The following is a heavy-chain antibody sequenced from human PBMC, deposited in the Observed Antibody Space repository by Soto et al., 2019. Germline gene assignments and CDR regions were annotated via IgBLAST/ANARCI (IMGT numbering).Heavy chain of an antibody. J-gene: IGHJ6*02. D-gene: IGHD4-17*01. CDR1: GYTFTSYY. Sequence: ASVKVSCKASGYTFTSYYMHWVRQAPGQGLEWMGIINPSGGSTSYAQKFQGRVTMIRDTSTSTVYMELSSLRSEDTAVYYCARDRVDGESPGYYYYGMDVWGQGTTVTVSS. CDR3: ARDRVDGESPGYYYYGMDV. CDR2: INPSGGST. V-gene: IGHV1-46*01.